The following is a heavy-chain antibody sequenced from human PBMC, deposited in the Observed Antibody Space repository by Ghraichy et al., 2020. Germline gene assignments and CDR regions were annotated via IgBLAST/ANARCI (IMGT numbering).Heavy chain of an antibody. D-gene: IGHD4-17*01. CDR2: ISYNGHVT. CDR1: DSPSVTLP. J-gene: IGHJ3*01. Sequence: GGSLDSPVQPLDSPSVTLPCTGSARFQGGGLEDVSISYNGHVTHYDDSMKDRFTISRDDSQNTLYLQMSRLRPEDTAVYYCVKAAVTTVSGGAFDLWGQGTLVTVSS. V-gene: IGHV3-64D*06. CDR3: VKAAVTTVSGGAFDL.